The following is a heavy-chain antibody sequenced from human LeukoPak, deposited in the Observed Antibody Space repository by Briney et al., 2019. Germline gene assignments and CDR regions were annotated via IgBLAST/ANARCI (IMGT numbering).Heavy chain of an antibody. CDR1: GFTFDDYA. CDR2: ISWNSGSI. D-gene: IGHD1-7*01. V-gene: IGHV3-9*01. Sequence: GGSLRLPCAASGFTFDDYAMHWVRQAPGKGLEWVSGISWNSGSIGYADSVKGRFTISRDNAKNSLYLQMNSLRAEDTALYYCAKAGTTGGFDYWGQGTLVTVSS. CDR3: AKAGTTGGFDY. J-gene: IGHJ4*02.